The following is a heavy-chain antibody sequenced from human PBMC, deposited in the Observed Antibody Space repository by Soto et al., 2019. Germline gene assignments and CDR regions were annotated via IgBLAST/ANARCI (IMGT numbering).Heavy chain of an antibody. CDR2: IIPILGTV. CDR3: ARGNHRWLQLWYFDL. D-gene: IGHD5-12*01. V-gene: IGHV1-69*11. CDR1: GGTFSNYP. Sequence: QVQLVQSGAEVKKPGSSVKVSCKASGGTFSNYPISWVRQAPGQGLEWMGGIIPILGTVNYAQKFQGRVTITGDESTSTADMELSSLRSEDTAVYYCARGNHRWLQLWYFDLWGRGTLVAVSS. J-gene: IGHJ2*01.